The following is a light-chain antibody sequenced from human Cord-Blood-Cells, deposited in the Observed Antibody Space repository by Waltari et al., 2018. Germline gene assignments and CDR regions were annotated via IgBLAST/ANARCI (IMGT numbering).Light chain of an antibody. V-gene: IGLV2-14*03. Sequence: QSALTQPASVSGSPGQSITIYCTRTSSDVGGYNYVSWYQQHPGKAPKLMIYDVSNRPSGVSNRFSGSKSGNTASLTISGLQAEDEADYYCSSYTSSSTLVFGGGTKLTVL. CDR3: SSYTSSSTLV. CDR1: SSDVGGYNY. CDR2: DVS. J-gene: IGLJ3*02.